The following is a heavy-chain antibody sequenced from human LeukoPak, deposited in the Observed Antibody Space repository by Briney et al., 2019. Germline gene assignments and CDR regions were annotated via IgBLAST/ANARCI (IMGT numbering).Heavy chain of an antibody. V-gene: IGHV7-4-1*02. D-gene: IGHD3-22*01. J-gene: IGHJ4*02. CDR3: AREGNYYDRSGYYRPFDY. CDR2: INTNTGNP. CDR1: GYTFTSYA. Sequence: ASVKVSCKASGYTFTSYAMNWVRQAPGQGLEWMGWINTNTGNPTYAQGFTGRFVFSLDTSISTAYLQISSLKAEDTAVYYCAREGNYYDRSGYYRPFDYWGQGTLVTVSS.